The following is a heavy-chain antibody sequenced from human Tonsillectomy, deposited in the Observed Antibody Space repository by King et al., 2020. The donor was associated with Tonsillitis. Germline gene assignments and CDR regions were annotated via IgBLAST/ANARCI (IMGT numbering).Heavy chain of an antibody. D-gene: IGHD3-22*01. CDR3: ARDPTRYYYDSSGYYPDY. CDR1: GYSISSGYY. CDR2: IYHSGST. J-gene: IGHJ4*02. V-gene: IGHV4-38-2*02. Sequence: VQLQESGPGLVKPSETLSLTCTVSGYSISSGYYWGWIRQPPGKGLEWIGSIYHSGSTYYNPSLKSRVTISVDTSKNQFSLKLSSVTAADTAVYYCARDPTRYYYDSSGYYPDYWGQGTLVTVSS.